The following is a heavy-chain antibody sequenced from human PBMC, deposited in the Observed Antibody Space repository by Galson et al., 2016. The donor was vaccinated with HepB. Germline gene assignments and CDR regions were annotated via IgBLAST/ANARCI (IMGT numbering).Heavy chain of an antibody. D-gene: IGHD3-10*01. CDR2: IKQDGNIK. J-gene: IGHJ3*02. V-gene: IGHV3-7*03. CDR3: ARDVNPTFYGSGTYFDANDI. Sequence: SLRLSCAASGFTFSRYTMTWVRQAPGKGLEWVANIKQDGNIKYYVDSVKGRFTISRDNANNSLYLQMNSLSAEDTDVYYCARDVNPTFYGSGTYFDANDIWGHGTMVTVSS. CDR1: GFTFSRYT.